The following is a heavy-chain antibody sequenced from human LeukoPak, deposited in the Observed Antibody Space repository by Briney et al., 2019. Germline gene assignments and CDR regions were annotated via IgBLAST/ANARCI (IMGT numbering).Heavy chain of an antibody. Sequence: GASLRLSCVASGFTFSNYAMSWVRQAPGKRLEWVSAISGSGGSTYYADSVKGRFTISRDNSKNTLYLQMNSLRAEDTAVYYCAKGLRFLVDPPDYWGQGTLVTVSS. V-gene: IGHV3-23*01. D-gene: IGHD3-3*01. CDR3: AKGLRFLVDPPDY. CDR1: GFTFSNYA. CDR2: ISGSGGST. J-gene: IGHJ4*02.